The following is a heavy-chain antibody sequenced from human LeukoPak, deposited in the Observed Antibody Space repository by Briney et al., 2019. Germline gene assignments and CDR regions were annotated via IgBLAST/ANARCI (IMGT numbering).Heavy chain of an antibody. CDR3: ARESYGDYAVYFDY. J-gene: IGHJ4*02. V-gene: IGHV3-66*01. CDR2: IYSGGST. D-gene: IGHD4-17*01. CDR1: GFTVSSNY. Sequence: GSLRLSFAASGFTVSSNYMSWVRQAPGKGLEWVSVIYSGGSTYYADSVKGRFTISRDNSKNTLYLQMNSLRAEDTAVYYCARESYGDYAVYFDYWGQGTLVTVSS.